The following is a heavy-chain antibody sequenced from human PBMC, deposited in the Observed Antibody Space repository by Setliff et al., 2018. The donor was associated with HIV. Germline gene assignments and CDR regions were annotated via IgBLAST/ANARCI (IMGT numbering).Heavy chain of an antibody. J-gene: IGHJ4*02. Sequence: SETLSLTCNVSGGSLSPFYWSWIRQPPGRGLEWIGSVSHGGSSDYSPSLESRASISIDISKNQFSLNLTSVTATDTAFYYCVRLLGKDWGRGKMVTVS. V-gene: IGHV4-59*08. CDR2: VSHGGSS. D-gene: IGHD7-27*01. CDR1: GGSLSPFY. CDR3: VRLLGKD.